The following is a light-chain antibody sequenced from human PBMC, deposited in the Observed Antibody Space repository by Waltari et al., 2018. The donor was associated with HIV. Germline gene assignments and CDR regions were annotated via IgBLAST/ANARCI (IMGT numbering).Light chain of an antibody. CDR1: SLSKQY. CDR3: QSSDTSGTSVI. V-gene: IGLV3-25*03. Sequence: SSDLTQPPSVSVSHGQTATITCSGDSLSKQYTSWYKQRPGQAPVFLISKDNKRPSGIPERFSGSTSGTTVTLAISRGQPDDEADYYCQSSDTSGTSVIFGGGTKLTVL. J-gene: IGLJ2*01. CDR2: KDN.